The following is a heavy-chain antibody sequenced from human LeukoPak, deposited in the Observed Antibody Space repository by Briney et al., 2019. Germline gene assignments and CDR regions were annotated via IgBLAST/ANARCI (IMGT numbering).Heavy chain of an antibody. V-gene: IGHV3-66*01. J-gene: IGHJ3*02. D-gene: IGHD3-10*01. CDR1: GFTVSSNY. Sequence: GGSLRLSCAASGFTVSSNYMRWVRQAPGKGLEWVSVINSGGSTYYSDSVKGRFTISRDTSENTLYLQMDSLRADDTAVYYCARDATMVRGIIGALDIWGQGTMVTVSS. CDR3: ARDATMVRGIIGALDI. CDR2: INSGGST.